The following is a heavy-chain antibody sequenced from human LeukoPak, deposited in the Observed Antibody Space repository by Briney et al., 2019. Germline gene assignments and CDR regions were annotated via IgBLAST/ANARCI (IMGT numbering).Heavy chain of an antibody. CDR2: ISGTGANT. CDR1: GFTFSNYA. D-gene: IGHD2-15*01. V-gene: IGHV3-23*01. Sequence: GGSLRLSCAVSGFTFSNYAMSWVRQAPGKGPEWVSAISGTGANTFYADSVKGRFTISRDNSKNTLYLQMNSLRAEDTAVYYCARDEEYCSGGSCYLEGYYYYYMDVWGKGTTVTVSS. CDR3: ARDEEYCSGGSCYLEGYYYYYMDV. J-gene: IGHJ6*03.